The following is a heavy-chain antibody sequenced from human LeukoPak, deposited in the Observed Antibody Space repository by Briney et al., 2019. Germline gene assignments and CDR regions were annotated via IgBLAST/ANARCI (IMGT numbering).Heavy chain of an antibody. CDR2: INHSGST. Sequence: SETLSLTCAVYGGPFSGYYWSWIRQPPGKGLEWIGEINHSGSTNYNPSLKSRVTISVDTSKNQFSLKLSSVTAADTAVYYCAKTDSSGWKFDYWGQGTLVTVSS. D-gene: IGHD6-19*01. V-gene: IGHV4-34*01. CDR1: GGPFSGYY. CDR3: AKTDSSGWKFDY. J-gene: IGHJ4*02.